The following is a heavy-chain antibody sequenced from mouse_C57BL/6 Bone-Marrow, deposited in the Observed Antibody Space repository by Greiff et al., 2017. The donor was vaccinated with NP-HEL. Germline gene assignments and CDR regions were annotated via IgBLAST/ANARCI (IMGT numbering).Heavy chain of an antibody. Sequence: ADGSMKLSCAASGFTFSDAWMAWVRQSPAKGLAWVAEIRNKANNHATYYAESVKGRFTISRDDSKSSVYLQMNSLRAEDTGIYYCTRLLWLRRDYFDYWGQGTTLTVSS. CDR1: GFTFSDAW. CDR3: TRLLWLRRDYFDY. D-gene: IGHD2-9*01. CDR2: IRNKANNHAT. V-gene: IGHV6-6*01. J-gene: IGHJ2*01.